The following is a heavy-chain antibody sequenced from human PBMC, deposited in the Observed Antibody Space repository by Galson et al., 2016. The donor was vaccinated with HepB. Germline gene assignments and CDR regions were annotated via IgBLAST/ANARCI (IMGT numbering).Heavy chain of an antibody. CDR2: IFHSGDT. CDR1: GGSISRNNW. D-gene: IGHD6-6*01. J-gene: IGHJ4*02. V-gene: IGHV4-4*02. CDR3: ARRYSASSRDGLDH. Sequence: ETLSLTCAVSGGSISRNNWWSWVRQPPGKGLEWIGEIFHSGDTNYNPSLRSRVTISVDKSKNHVSLKLISVTAADTAIYYCARRYSASSRDGLDHWGQGTLVTVSS.